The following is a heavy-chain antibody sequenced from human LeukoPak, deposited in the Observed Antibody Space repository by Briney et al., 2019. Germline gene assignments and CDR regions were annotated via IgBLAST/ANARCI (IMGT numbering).Heavy chain of an antibody. V-gene: IGHV3-15*04. Sequence: GGSLRLSCAASGFTFNYGWMSWVRQVPGKGLEWVGQTVSEIDGGTTDYAAPVKGRFTISRDDSKSTLYLQMNSLKIEDTAVYYCTTDEDWNYARKDVWGQGATVIVSS. CDR2: TVSEIDGGTT. D-gene: IGHD1-7*01. J-gene: IGHJ6*02. CDR1: GFTFNYGW. CDR3: TTDEDWNYARKDV.